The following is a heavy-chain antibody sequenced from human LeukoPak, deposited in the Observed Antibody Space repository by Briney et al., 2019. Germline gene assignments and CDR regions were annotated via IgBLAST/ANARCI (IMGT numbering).Heavy chain of an antibody. D-gene: IGHD3-9*01. Sequence: VASVKVSCKASGYTFSRYAMHWVRQAPGQRLEWMGWINADNGDTKYSQKFQGRVTITRDTSASAAYMDLSGLRSEDTAIYHCARSSTGYYYFDYWGQGTLVTVSS. CDR1: GYTFSRYA. V-gene: IGHV1-3*01. CDR2: INADNGDT. J-gene: IGHJ4*02. CDR3: ARSSTGYYYFDY.